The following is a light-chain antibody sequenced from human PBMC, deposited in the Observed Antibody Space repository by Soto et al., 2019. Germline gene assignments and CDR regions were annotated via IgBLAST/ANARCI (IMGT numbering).Light chain of an antibody. V-gene: IGKV3-15*01. J-gene: IGKJ1*01. CDR1: QSVRSN. CDR2: AAS. Sequence: IVITHSPCTLSVSPWYRSTLSFSSSQSVRSNLAWYQQRPGQAPRLLIYAASTRATGIPARFSGSGSGTEFTLTIDSLQSEDFAVYYCQQYNNWPRTFGQGTKVDIK. CDR3: QQYNNWPRT.